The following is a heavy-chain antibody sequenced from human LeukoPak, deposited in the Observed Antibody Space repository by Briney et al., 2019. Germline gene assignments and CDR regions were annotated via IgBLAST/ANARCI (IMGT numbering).Heavy chain of an antibody. CDR2: ISGSGGST. CDR1: GFTFSSYW. Sequence: PGGSLRLSCAASGFTFSSYWMSWVRQAPGKGLEWVSAISGSGGSTYYADSVKGRFTISRDNSKNTLYLQMNSLRAEDTAVYYCAKDLRGIAAAGTVDYWGQGTLVTVSS. J-gene: IGHJ4*02. V-gene: IGHV3-23*01. CDR3: AKDLRGIAAAGTVDY. D-gene: IGHD6-13*01.